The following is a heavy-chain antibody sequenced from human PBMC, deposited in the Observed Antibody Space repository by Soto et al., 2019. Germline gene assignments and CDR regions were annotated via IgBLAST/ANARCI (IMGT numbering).Heavy chain of an antibody. Sequence: QVQLVQSGAEVKKPGSSVKVSCKASGGTFSSYAISWVRQAPGQGLEWMGGIIPIFGTANYAQKFQGRVTITADESPSTAYMERSSLRSEDTAVYYCARQRFLGGGGWEYFQHWGQGTLVTVSS. CDR3: ARQRFLGGGGWEYFQH. D-gene: IGHD3-3*01. J-gene: IGHJ1*01. CDR1: GGTFSSYA. V-gene: IGHV1-69*12. CDR2: IIPIFGTA.